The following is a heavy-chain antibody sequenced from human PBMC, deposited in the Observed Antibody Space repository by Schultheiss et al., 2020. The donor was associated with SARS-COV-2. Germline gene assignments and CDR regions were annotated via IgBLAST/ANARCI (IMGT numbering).Heavy chain of an antibody. CDR1: GGSISSYY. CDR2: IYYSGST. V-gene: IGHV4-59*08. CDR3: ARYTSTGYCSSTSCYTDYFDY. D-gene: IGHD2-2*02. J-gene: IGHJ4*02. Sequence: SETLSLTCSVFGGSISSYYWSWIRQPPGKGLEWIGYIYYSGSTYYNPSLKSRVTISVDTSKNQFSLKLFSVTAADTAVYYCARYTSTGYCSSTSCYTDYFDYWGQGTLVTVSS.